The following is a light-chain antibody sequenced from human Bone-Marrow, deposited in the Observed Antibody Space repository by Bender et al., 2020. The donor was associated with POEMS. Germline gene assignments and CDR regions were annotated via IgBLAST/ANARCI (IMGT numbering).Light chain of an antibody. V-gene: IGLV3-1*01. CDR3: QAWDTYSVI. Sequence: SYEVTQPPSVSVSPGQTASITCSGDDLGDKYVARYQQKPGQSPVLVIYQDTKRPSGIPERFSGSKSGNTATLTISGTQAMDEADYYCQAWDTYSVIFGGGTKLTVL. CDR2: QDT. J-gene: IGLJ2*01. CDR1: DLGDKY.